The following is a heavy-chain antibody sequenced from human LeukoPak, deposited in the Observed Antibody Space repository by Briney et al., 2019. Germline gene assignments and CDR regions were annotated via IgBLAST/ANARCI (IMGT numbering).Heavy chain of an antibody. J-gene: IGHJ4*02. CDR3: ARYGTTVTTQFDY. CDR2: SNAGNGNR. D-gene: IGHD4-17*01. Sequence: ASVKVSGKASGYTCTSYAMHWVRQAPGQRLEWMGWSNAGNGNRKYSQEFQGRVTITADESTSTAYMELSSLRSEDTAVYYCARYGTTVTTQFDYWGQGTLVTVSS. CDR1: GYTCTSYA. V-gene: IGHV1-3*02.